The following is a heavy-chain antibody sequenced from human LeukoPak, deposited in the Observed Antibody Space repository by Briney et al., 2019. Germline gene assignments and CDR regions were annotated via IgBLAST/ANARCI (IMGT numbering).Heavy chain of an antibody. V-gene: IGHV4-59*01. J-gene: IGHJ3*02. Sequence: PSETLSLTCTVSGGSISSYYWSWIRQPPGKGLEWIGDIYFSGSTNYNHSLKSRVTISVDTSKKQFSLKLSSVTTADTAVYYCARSLGSYYSYAFDIWGQGTMVTVSS. D-gene: IGHD1-26*01. CDR2: IYFSGST. CDR1: GGSISSYY. CDR3: ARSLGSYYSYAFDI.